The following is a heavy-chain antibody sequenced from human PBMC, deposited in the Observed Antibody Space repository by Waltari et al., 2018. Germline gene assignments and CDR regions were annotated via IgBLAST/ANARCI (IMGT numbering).Heavy chain of an antibody. V-gene: IGHV3-30-3*01. CDR1: GFTFSSYA. D-gene: IGHD3-16*01. J-gene: IGHJ4*02. Sequence: QVQLVESGGGVVQPGRSLRLSCAASGFTFSSYAMHWVRQAPGKGLEWVAVISYDGSNKYYADSVKGRFTISRDNSKNTLYLQMNSLRAEDTAVYYCARDRDYDYIWGSYATPLDYWGQGTLVTVSS. CDR3: ARDRDYDYIWGSYATPLDY. CDR2: ISYDGSNK.